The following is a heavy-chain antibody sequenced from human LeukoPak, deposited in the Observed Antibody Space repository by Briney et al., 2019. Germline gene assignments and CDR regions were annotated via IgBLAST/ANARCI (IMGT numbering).Heavy chain of an antibody. CDR3: ARVNWGAYSGSEGWFDP. CDR1: GGSISSYY. D-gene: IGHD1-26*01. CDR2: IYYSGST. V-gene: IGHV4-59*08. J-gene: IGHJ5*02. Sequence: PSETLSLTCTVSGGSISSYYWSWIRQPPGKGLEWIGYIYYSGSTNYNPSLKSRVTISVDTSKNQFSLKLSSVTAADTAVYYCARVNWGAYSGSEGWFDPWGQGTLVTVSS.